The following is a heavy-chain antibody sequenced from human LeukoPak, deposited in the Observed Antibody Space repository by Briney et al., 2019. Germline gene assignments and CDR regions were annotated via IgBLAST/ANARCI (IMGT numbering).Heavy chain of an antibody. CDR2: INHSGYA. CDR3: ARGRNYYDHSGFYYYFDY. Sequence: PSETLSLTCAVSGGSFSGYYWSWIRQSPGKGLEWTGEINHSGYANYNPSLKSRLALSVDMSKYQFSLKLSSVTAADTAVYYCARGRNYYDHSGFYYYFDYWALGTLVTVSP. D-gene: IGHD3-22*01. J-gene: IGHJ4*02. V-gene: IGHV4-34*01. CDR1: GGSFSGYY.